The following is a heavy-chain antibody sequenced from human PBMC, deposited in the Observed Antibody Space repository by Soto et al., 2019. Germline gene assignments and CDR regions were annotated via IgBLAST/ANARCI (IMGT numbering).Heavy chain of an antibody. CDR3: ARLDRQNYYDSSGSLHY. CDR1: GGSISSYY. V-gene: IGHV4-59*01. CDR2: IYYSGST. D-gene: IGHD3-22*01. Sequence: SETRSLTCTVSGGSISSYYWSWVRQPPGKGLEWIGYIYYSGSTNYNPSLKSRVNISVDTSKNQFSLKLSSVNAADPAVYYCARLDRQNYYDSSGSLHYWGQGTLVTVSS. J-gene: IGHJ4*02.